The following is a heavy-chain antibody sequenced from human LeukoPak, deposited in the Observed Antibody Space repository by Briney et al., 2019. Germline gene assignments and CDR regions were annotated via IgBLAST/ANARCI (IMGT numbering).Heavy chain of an antibody. CDR2: ISPSGGST. CDR1: GGTFSSYA. D-gene: IGHD1-1*01. J-gene: IGHJ4*02. V-gene: IGHV1-69*05. CDR3: ARDRGKGNAFDY. Sequence: ASVKVSCKASGGTFSSYAISWVRQAPGQGPEWMGVISPSGGSTTYAQKFQGRVTMTRDTSISTAYMELSRLRSDDTAVYYCARDRGKGNAFDYWGQGTLVTVSS.